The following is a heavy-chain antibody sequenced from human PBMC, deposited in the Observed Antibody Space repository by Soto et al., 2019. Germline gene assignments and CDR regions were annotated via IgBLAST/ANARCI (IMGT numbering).Heavy chain of an antibody. D-gene: IGHD2-2*01. CDR2: SNRDASHT. CDR1: GFTFSTYW. V-gene: IGHV3-74*01. Sequence: EVQLVESGGGLVQPGGSLRLSCAASGFTFSTYWMHWLRQVPGKGLEWVSRSNRDASHTYYADSVTGRFTISRDNAKNTLHWQINSLRADDTSVDYCLRDGHFITTSCYGKWFDPWGPGTLVSVSS. CDR3: LRDGHFITTSCYGKWFDP. J-gene: IGHJ5*02.